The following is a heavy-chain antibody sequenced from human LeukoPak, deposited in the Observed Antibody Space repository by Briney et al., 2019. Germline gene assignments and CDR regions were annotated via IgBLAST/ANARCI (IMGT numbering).Heavy chain of an antibody. Sequence: GGTLRLSCSASGFTFTTYGMNWVRQAPGKGLEWVSGIGGSGTRTYYADSVKGRFTISRDNAKNSLYLQMNSLRAEDTAVYYCARDRSGYSGYDFFDYWGQGALVTVSS. CDR1: GFTFTTYG. D-gene: IGHD5-12*01. V-gene: IGHV3-21*01. CDR2: IGGSGTRT. CDR3: ARDRSGYSGYDFFDY. J-gene: IGHJ4*02.